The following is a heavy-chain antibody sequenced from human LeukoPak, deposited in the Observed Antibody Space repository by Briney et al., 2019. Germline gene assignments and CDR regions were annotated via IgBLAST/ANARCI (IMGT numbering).Heavy chain of an antibody. J-gene: IGHJ1*01. CDR3: ARAMDSAVGTWRNFQH. CDR1: GYTFTNYA. CDR2: INTNTGDP. V-gene: IGHV7-4-1*02. Sequence: ASVKVSCKASGYTFTNYAMNWMRQAPGQGLEWMGWINTNTGDPTYAQDFTGRFVFSLDTSVTTAYLQISSLKAEDTAVYYCARAMDSAVGTWRNFQHWGQGTLVTVSS. D-gene: IGHD5-18*01.